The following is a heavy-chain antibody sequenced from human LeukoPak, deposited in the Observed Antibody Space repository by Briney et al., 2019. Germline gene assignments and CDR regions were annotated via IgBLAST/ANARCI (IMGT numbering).Heavy chain of an antibody. CDR3: AGEDDSGISL. D-gene: IGHD3-10*01. CDR2: IYPGDSDT. Sequence: GASLKISCKVSGSSFTSYWIGWVRQMPGKGLEWMGIIYPGDSDTRYSLSFRGQVTISANKSISTAYLQWSSLKASDTAIYYCAGEDDSGISLWGQGTLVTVSS. J-gene: IGHJ4*02. CDR1: GSSFTSYW. V-gene: IGHV5-51*01.